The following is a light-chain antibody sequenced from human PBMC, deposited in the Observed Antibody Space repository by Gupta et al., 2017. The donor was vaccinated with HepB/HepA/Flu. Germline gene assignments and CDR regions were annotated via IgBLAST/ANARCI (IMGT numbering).Light chain of an antibody. J-gene: IGLJ2*01. V-gene: IGLV3-19*01. CDR3: NARDSSGNKLAV. CDR2: GKK. Sequence: SSALTPAPAVSVALGQSVTITCQGDSLRSYYASWYQQKPGQAPILFICGKKSRRSGSTDRVSGSSSGNTAALTITGAQAEEEGDYYCNARDSSGNKLAVFGGGTKLTVL. CDR1: SLRSYY.